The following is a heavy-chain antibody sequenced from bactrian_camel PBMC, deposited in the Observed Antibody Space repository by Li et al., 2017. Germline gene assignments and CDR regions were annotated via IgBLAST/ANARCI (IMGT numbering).Heavy chain of an antibody. D-gene: IGHD2*01. CDR2: IYSDGDV. V-gene: IGHV3S6*01. J-gene: IGHJ4*01. Sequence: HVQLVESGGGSVQEGGSLRLSCAASEYTHCGYSMSWFRQSPGKEREFLSQIYSDGDVRYADSVKGRFTISQDNAKRTVYLQMNNLQNRDTAMYFCAAGNPEREWWSLRESGYEYYGQGTQVTVS. CDR3: AAGNPEREWWSLRESGYEY. CDR1: EYTHCGYS.